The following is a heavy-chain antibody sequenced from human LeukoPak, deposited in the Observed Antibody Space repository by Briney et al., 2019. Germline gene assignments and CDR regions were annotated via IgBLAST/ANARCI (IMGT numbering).Heavy chain of an antibody. V-gene: IGHV3-48*01. CDR1: GFTFSSYS. Sequence: GGSLRLSCIASGFTFSSYSMNWVRQAPGKGLEWVSYITSSSSIIYYGDSAKGRFTVSRDNAKNSLYLQMNSLRAEDTAVYYCARAAPPYYFDYWGQGTLVTVSS. J-gene: IGHJ4*02. CDR3: ARAAPPYYFDY. CDR2: ITSSSSII.